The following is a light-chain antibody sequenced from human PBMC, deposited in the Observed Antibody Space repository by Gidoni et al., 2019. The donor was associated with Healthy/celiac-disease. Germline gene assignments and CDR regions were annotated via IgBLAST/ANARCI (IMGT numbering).Light chain of an antibody. CDR3: MQALQTPRT. V-gene: IGKV2-28*01. CDR2: LGS. CDR1: QSLLHSNGYNY. J-gene: IGKJ1*01. Sequence: DIVMTQSPLSLPVTPGEPASISCRSSQSLLHSNGYNYLDWYLQKPGQSPQLLIYLGSSRASGVPDRFSGSGLGTDFTLKISRVEAEDVGVYYCMQALQTPRTFGQGTKVEIK.